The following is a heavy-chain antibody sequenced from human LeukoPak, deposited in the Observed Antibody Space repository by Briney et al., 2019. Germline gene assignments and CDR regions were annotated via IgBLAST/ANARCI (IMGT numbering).Heavy chain of an antibody. CDR3: ASLSFGELGPEYDAFDI. CDR1: GGSFSGYY. D-gene: IGHD3-10*01. Sequence: SETLSLTCAVYGGSFSGYYWSWIRQPPGKGLEWIGEINHSGSTNYNPSLKSRVTISVDTSKNQFSLKLSSVTAADTAVYYCASLSFGELGPEYDAFDIWGQGTMVTVSS. CDR2: INHSGST. J-gene: IGHJ3*02. V-gene: IGHV4-34*01.